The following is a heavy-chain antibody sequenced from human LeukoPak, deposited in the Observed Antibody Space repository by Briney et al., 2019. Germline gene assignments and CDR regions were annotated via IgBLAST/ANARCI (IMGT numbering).Heavy chain of an antibody. CDR3: ARGLDYGDYAADY. J-gene: IGHJ4*02. CDR2: ISGSGGST. V-gene: IGHV3-23*01. CDR1: GFTFSSYA. Sequence: GSLRLSCAASGFTFSSYAMSWVRQAPGKGLEWVSAISGSGGSTYYADSVKGRFTISRDNSKNSLYLQMNSLRAEDTAVYYCARGLDYGDYAADYWGQGTLVTVSS. D-gene: IGHD4-17*01.